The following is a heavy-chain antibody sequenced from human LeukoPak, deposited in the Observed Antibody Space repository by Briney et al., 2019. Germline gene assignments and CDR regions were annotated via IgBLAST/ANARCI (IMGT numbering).Heavy chain of an antibody. CDR2: INAGNGNT. CDR3: ARRGLDQLLGFDY. D-gene: IGHD2-2*01. CDR1: GHTFTSYA. Sequence: ASVTVSCKASGHTFTSYAMHWVRHAPGQRLEWMGWINAGNGNTKYSQKFQGRVTITRDTSASTAYIELSSLRSEDTAVYCCARRGLDQLLGFDYWGQGTLVTVSS. V-gene: IGHV1-3*01. J-gene: IGHJ4*02.